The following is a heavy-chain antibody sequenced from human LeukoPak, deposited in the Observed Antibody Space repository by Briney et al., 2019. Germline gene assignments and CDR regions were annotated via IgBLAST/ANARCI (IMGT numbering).Heavy chain of an antibody. J-gene: IGHJ3*02. CDR2: ITRSSSYI. Sequence: AGSLTLSCAASGFTFSSYSMNWVRQPPGKGLEWVSSITRSSSYIYYADSVKGRFTISRDNAKTALYLQMNSLRGEDRAVYYCSRSFRLNAFDIWGQGTMVTVSS. CDR3: SRSFRLNAFDI. V-gene: IGHV3-21*01. D-gene: IGHD6-13*01. CDR1: GFTFSSYS.